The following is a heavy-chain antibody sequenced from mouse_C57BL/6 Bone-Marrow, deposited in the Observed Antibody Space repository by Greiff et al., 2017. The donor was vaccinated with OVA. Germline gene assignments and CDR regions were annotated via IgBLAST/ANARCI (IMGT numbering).Heavy chain of an antibody. CDR2: IDPENGDT. Sequence: VQLKQSGAELVRPGASVKLSCTASGFNIKDDYMHWVKQRPEQGLEWIGWIDPENGDTEYASKFKGKATITADTSSNTAYLQLSSLTSEDSAVYYCTSYGNFDDWGQGTTLTVSS. V-gene: IGHV14-4*01. CDR1: GFNIKDDY. CDR3: TSYGNFDD. D-gene: IGHD2-1*01. J-gene: IGHJ2*01.